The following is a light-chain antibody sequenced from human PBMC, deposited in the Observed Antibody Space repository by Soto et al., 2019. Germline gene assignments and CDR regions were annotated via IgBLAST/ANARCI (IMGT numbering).Light chain of an antibody. CDR1: QSLNNW. V-gene: IGKV1-5*03. CDR3: QQYNSYSWT. J-gene: IGKJ1*01. CDR2: KAS. Sequence: DIQMTQSPSTLSASVGDRVTITCRASQSLNNWLAWYQQKPGNAPKLLIYKASSLECGVPSRFSGSGSGTEFTLSISSLQPDDFATYYCQQYNSYSWTFGHGTKVEIK.